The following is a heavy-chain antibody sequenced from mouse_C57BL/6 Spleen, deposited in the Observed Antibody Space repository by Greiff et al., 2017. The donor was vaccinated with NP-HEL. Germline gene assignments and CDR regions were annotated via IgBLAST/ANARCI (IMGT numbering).Heavy chain of an antibody. D-gene: IGHD2-4*01. J-gene: IGHJ2*01. CDR2: INPSSGYT. CDR1: GYTFTSYT. V-gene: IGHV1-4*01. Sequence: QVQLKESGAELARPGASVRMSCKASGYTFTSYTMHWVKQRPGQGLEWIGYINPSSGYTKYNQKFKDKATLTADKSSSTAYMQLSSLTSEDSAVYYCARKIYYDSPFDYWGQGTTLTVSS. CDR3: ARKIYYDSPFDY.